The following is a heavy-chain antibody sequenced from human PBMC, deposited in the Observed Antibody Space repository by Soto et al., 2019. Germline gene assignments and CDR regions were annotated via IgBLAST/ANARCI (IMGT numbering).Heavy chain of an antibody. Sequence: SVKVSCKASGGTFSSYAISWVRQAPGQGLEWMGGIIPIFGTANYAQKFQGRVTITADESTSTAYMELSSLRSEDTAVYYCARVPSAWAYYYDSSGYRGNAFDIWGQGTMVTVSS. J-gene: IGHJ3*02. CDR1: GGTFSSYA. CDR2: IIPIFGTA. V-gene: IGHV1-69*13. D-gene: IGHD3-22*01. CDR3: ARVPSAWAYYYDSSGYRGNAFDI.